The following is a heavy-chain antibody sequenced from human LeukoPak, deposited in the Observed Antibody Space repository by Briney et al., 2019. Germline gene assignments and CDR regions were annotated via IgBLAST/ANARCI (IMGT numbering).Heavy chain of an antibody. CDR3: ARGASGSYYEAYYFDY. V-gene: IGHV1-8*01. D-gene: IGHD1-26*01. J-gene: IGHJ4*02. Sequence: ASVKVSCKASGYTFTSYDINWVRQATGQGLEWMVWMNPNSGNTGYAQKFQGRVTMTRNTSISTAYMELSSLRSEGTAVYYCARGASGSYYEAYYFDYWGQGTLVTVSS. CDR2: MNPNSGNT. CDR1: GYTFTSYD.